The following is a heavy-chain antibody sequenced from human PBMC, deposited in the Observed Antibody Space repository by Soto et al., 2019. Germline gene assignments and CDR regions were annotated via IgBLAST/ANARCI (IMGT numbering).Heavy chain of an antibody. V-gene: IGHV3-74*03. CDR1: GFTFSVYW. CDR2: ISYDGTET. Sequence: PGGSLRLSCAASGFTFSVYWMHWVRQAPGKGLVWVSHISYDGTETTYADSVKGRFTISRDNPKSTLYLQMNSVRAEDTGVYYCARGSEAYYYYYGMDVWGQGTTVTVSS. J-gene: IGHJ6*02. CDR3: ARGSEAYYYYYGMDV.